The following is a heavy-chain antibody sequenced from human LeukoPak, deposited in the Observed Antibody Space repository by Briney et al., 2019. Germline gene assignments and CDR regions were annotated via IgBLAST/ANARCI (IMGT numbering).Heavy chain of an antibody. CDR2: ISWNSGSI. J-gene: IGHJ4*02. CDR3: ARAMGSGYYFDY. Sequence: PGRSLRLSCAASGFTFDDYAMHWVRQAPGKGLEWVSGISWNSGSIGYADSVKGRFTISRDNAKNSLYLQMNSLRAEDTAVYYCARAMGSGYYFDYWGQGTLVTVSS. CDR1: GFTFDDYA. D-gene: IGHD3-3*01. V-gene: IGHV3-9*01.